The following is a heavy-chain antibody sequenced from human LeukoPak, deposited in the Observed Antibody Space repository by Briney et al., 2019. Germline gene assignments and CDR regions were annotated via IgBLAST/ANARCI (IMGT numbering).Heavy chain of an antibody. CDR3: ARGLYSSGWYYVDP. Sequence: GGSLRLSCAASGFTFSDYYMSWIRQAPGKGLEWVSYISSSGSTIYYADSEKGRFTISRDNAKNSLYLQMNSLRAEDTAVYYCARGLYSSGWYYVDPWGQGTLVTVSS. D-gene: IGHD6-19*01. CDR2: ISSSGSTI. J-gene: IGHJ5*02. CDR1: GFTFSDYY. V-gene: IGHV3-11*01.